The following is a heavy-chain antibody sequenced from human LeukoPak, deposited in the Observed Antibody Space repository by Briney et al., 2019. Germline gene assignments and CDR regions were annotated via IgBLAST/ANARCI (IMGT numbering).Heavy chain of an antibody. CDR1: GFTFSSYA. CDR2: ISYDGSNK. D-gene: IGHD3-3*01. J-gene: IGHJ5*02. CDR3: ARGEAGGRLLRFLEWRGLNWFDP. Sequence: PGGSLRLSCAASGFTFSSYAMHWVRQAPGKGLEWVAVISYDGSNKYYADSVKGRFTISRDNSKNTLYLQMNSLRAEDTAVYYCARGEAGGRLLRFLEWRGLNWFDPWGQGTLVTVSS. V-gene: IGHV3-30*04.